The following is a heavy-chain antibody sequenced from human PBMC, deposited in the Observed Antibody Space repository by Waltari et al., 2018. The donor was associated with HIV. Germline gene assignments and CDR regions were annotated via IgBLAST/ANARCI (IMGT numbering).Heavy chain of an antibody. J-gene: IGHJ4*02. V-gene: IGHV3-7*01. D-gene: IGHD3-16*01. CDR3: ARVSGGGFDY. CDR1: GFTFRNYW. Sequence: EVQLVESGGGLVQPGGYLGLSWAASGFTFRNYWMSWVRQAPGKGLEWVANIKQDGSEKDYVDSVKGRFTISRDNAKNSLYLQMNSLRAEDTAVYYCARVSGGGFDYWGQGTLVTVSS. CDR2: IKQDGSEK.